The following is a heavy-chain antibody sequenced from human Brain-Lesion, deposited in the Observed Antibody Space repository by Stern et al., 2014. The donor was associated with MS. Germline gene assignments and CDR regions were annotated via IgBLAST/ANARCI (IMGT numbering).Heavy chain of an antibody. Sequence: QVQLQESGPGLVKPSGTLSLTCAVSGGSISSSNWWSWVRQSPGKGLEWIGESDHSGSTIYNPSLTSRVTVSVDKSQKRFSLNPRSVPAADTAVYFCARFPASRPHVFDSWGQGTLVTVSS. V-gene: IGHV4-4*02. CDR1: GGSISSSNW. CDR2: SDHSGST. J-gene: IGHJ4*02. CDR3: ARFPASRPHVFDS. D-gene: IGHD6-13*01.